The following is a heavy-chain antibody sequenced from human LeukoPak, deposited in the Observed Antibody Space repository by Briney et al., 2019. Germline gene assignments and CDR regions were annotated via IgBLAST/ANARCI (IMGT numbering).Heavy chain of an antibody. CDR1: SYSINSGYY. CDR2: INHSGST. J-gene: IGHJ6*03. CDR3: ARGHHRNYYYYYYMDV. Sequence: SETLSLTCTVSSYSINSGYYWSWIRQPPGKGLEWIGEINHSGSTNYNPSLKSRVTISVDTSKNQFSLKLSSVTAADTAVYYCARGHHRNYYYYYYMDVWGKGTTVTVSS. V-gene: IGHV4-34*01.